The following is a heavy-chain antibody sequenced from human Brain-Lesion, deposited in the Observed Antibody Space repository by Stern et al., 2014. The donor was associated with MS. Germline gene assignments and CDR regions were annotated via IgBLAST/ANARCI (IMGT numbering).Heavy chain of an antibody. CDR3: ARGRVVPGFQYYATDV. J-gene: IGHJ6*02. V-gene: IGHV4-61*02. CDR2: IFNSGST. D-gene: IGHD2-2*01. Sequence: VQLEESGPGLVKPSQTLSLSCTVSGGSISSGGYYWSWIRQPAGKGLEWIGRIFNSGSTSYNPSLKSRVTILINTPKKQFSLRLNSMTAADTAVYYCARGRVVPGFQYYATDVWGQGTTVIVSS. CDR1: GGSISSGGYY.